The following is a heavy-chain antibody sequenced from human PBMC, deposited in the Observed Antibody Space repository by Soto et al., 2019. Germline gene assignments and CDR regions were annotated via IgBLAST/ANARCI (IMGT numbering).Heavy chain of an antibody. D-gene: IGHD6-19*01. Sequence: ASVKVSCKASGGTFSSYTISWVRQAPGQGLEWMGRIIPILGIANYAQKFQGRVTITADKSTSTAYMELSSLRSEDTAVYYCARHFEQWLVVYFDYWGQGTLVTVSS. CDR1: GGTFSSYT. V-gene: IGHV1-69*02. CDR2: IIPILGIA. CDR3: ARHFEQWLVVYFDY. J-gene: IGHJ4*02.